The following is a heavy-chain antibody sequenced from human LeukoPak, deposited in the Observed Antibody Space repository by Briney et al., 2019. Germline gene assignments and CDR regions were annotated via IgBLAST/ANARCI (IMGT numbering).Heavy chain of an antibody. CDR3: AACSSTSCYSYYYGMDV. D-gene: IGHD2-2*01. Sequence: SETLSLTCTVSGGSISSYYWSWIRQPPGKGLEWIGYIYYSGSTNYNPSLKSRVTISVDTSKSQFSLKLSSVTAADTAVYYCAACSSTSCYSYYYGMDVWGQGTTVTVSS. J-gene: IGHJ6*02. CDR1: GGSISSYY. V-gene: IGHV4-59*01. CDR2: IYYSGST.